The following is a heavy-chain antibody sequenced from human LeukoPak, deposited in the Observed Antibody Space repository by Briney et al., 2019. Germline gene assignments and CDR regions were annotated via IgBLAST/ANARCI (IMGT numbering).Heavy chain of an antibody. CDR2: IYTSGST. CDR1: GGSISSYY. D-gene: IGHD3-3*01. CDR3: ARAYESLRFLEWEAFDI. J-gene: IGHJ3*02. V-gene: IGHV4-4*07. Sequence: SETLSLTCTVSGGSISSYYWSWIRQPAGKGLEWIGRIYTSGSTNYNPSLKSRVTMSVDTSKSQFSLKLSSVTAADTAVYYCARAYESLRFLEWEAFDIWGQGTMVTVSS.